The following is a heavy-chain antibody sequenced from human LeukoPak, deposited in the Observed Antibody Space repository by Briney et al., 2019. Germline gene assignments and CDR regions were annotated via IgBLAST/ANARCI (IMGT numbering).Heavy chain of an antibody. CDR3: ARGGGTVPRYWYFDL. D-gene: IGHD4-17*01. J-gene: IGHJ2*01. CDR2: IGTAGDP. CDR1: GFTFSSYD. V-gene: IGHV3-13*05. Sequence: SGGSLRLSCAASGFTFSSYDMHWVRQATGEGLEWVSAIGTAGDPYYPGSVKGRFTISRENAKNSLYLQMNSLRAGDTAVYYCARGGGTVPRYWYFDLWGRGTLVTVSS.